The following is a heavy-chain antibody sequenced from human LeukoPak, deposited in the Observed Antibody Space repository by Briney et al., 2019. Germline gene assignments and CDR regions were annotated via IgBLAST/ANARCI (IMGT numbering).Heavy chain of an antibody. Sequence: SETLSLTCAVYGGSFSGYYWSWIRQPPGKGLEWIGEINHSGSTNYNPSLKSRVTISLDTSKNQFSLKLSSVTAADTAVYYCASLAAAGTPLDYWGQGTLVTVSS. D-gene: IGHD6-13*01. V-gene: IGHV4-34*01. J-gene: IGHJ4*02. CDR1: GGSFSGYY. CDR2: INHSGST. CDR3: ASLAAAGTPLDY.